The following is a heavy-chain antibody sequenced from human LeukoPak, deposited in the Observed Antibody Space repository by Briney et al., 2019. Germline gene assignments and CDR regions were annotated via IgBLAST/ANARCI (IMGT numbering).Heavy chain of an antibody. CDR3: TRRKGDTAMAYYYYYMDV. Sequence: SETLSLTRTVPGGSISIYYWSWIRQPPGKGLEWIGYIYYSGSTNYNPSLKSRVTISVDTYKNQLSLTLSSVTAADTAVYYCTRRKGDTAMAYYYYYMDVWGKGTTVTVSS. CDR1: GGSISIYY. J-gene: IGHJ6*03. V-gene: IGHV4-59*01. CDR2: IYYSGST. D-gene: IGHD5-18*01.